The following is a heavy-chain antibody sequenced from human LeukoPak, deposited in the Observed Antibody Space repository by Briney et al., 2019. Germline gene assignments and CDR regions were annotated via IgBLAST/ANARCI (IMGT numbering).Heavy chain of an antibody. CDR2: IYSGGST. Sequence: TGGSLRLSCAASGFTVSSNYMSWVRQAPGKGLEWVSVIYSGGSTYYADSVKGRFTISRDNSKNTLYLQMNSLRAEDTAVYYCAKYYYDSSASYYYYMDVWGKGTTVTVSS. J-gene: IGHJ6*03. CDR3: AKYYYDSSASYYYYMDV. D-gene: IGHD3-22*01. CDR1: GFTVSSNY. V-gene: IGHV3-53*01.